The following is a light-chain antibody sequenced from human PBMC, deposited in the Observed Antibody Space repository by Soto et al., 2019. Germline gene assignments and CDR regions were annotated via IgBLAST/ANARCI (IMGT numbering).Light chain of an antibody. Sequence: EIVLTQSPATLSLSPGDRATLSCRASQSVFSSLAWYQQKPGQAPRLLIYGAATRATSVPARFSGSGSGTEFTLTITSLQSEDFALYYCQQYHSWPAFGRGTKV. CDR3: QQYHSWPA. V-gene: IGKV3-15*01. CDR1: QSVFSS. CDR2: GAA. J-gene: IGKJ1*01.